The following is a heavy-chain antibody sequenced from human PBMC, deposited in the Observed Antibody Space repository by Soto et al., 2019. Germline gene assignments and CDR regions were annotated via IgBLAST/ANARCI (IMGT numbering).Heavy chain of an antibody. Sequence: SETLSLTCTVSSGSIRSRNYYWGWIRQPPGKGLEWIGSIYYTGNTYYNPSLKSRVTISVDTSKNQFSLKLSSVTAADTAVYYCASAYYDDSSGSYYPLPPPFWGQGTLVTVSS. D-gene: IGHD3-22*01. CDR3: ASAYYDDSSGSYYPLPPPF. J-gene: IGHJ4*02. CDR2: IYYTGNT. CDR1: SGSIRSRNYY. V-gene: IGHV4-39*01.